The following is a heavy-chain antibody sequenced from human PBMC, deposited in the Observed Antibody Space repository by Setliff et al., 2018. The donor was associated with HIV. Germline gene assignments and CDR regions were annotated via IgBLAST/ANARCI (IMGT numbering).Heavy chain of an antibody. J-gene: IGHJ4*02. CDR2: IYYSGGT. D-gene: IGHD6-6*01. CDR1: GGSIRSHY. V-gene: IGHV4-39*02. CDR3: AREFSSSSFDQ. Sequence: SETLSLTCTVSGGSIRSHYWSWVRQSPGKGLEWIGSIYYSGGTYYNPSLKSRVSISVDTSRNEFSLKLTSVTAADTAVYYCAREFSSSSFDQWGQGTLVTVSS.